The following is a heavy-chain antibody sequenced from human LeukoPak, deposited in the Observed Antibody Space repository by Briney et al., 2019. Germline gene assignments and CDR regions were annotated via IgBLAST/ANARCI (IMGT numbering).Heavy chain of an antibody. J-gene: IGHJ4*02. Sequence: GGSLRLSCAASGFTFSSYTMSWVRQAPGKGLVWVSAIKGDGNIVGYADSVRGRFTISRDNAKNTLYLQVSSLRVEDTAVYYCVRDAAGTTPLDYWGQGTLVTVSS. CDR1: GFTFSSYT. CDR3: VRDAAGTTPLDY. D-gene: IGHD1-7*01. CDR2: IKGDGNIV. V-gene: IGHV3-74*01.